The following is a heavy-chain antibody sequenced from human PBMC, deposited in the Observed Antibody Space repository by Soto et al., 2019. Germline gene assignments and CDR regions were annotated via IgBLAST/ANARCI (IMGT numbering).Heavy chain of an antibody. D-gene: IGHD3-10*01. Sequence: QVQLVQSGAEVKKPGASVKVSCKASGYTFTSYGISWVRQAPGQGLEWMGWISAYNGNTNYAQKLQGRVTMTTDTSTSTAYMERRSLRADDTAVYYCARTAYLGFGELPLDYWGQGTLVTVSS. CDR1: GYTFTSYG. CDR2: ISAYNGNT. CDR3: ARTAYLGFGELPLDY. V-gene: IGHV1-18*01. J-gene: IGHJ4*02.